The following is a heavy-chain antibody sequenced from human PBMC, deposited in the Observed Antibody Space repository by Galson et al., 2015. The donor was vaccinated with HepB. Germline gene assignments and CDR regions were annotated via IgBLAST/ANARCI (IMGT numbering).Heavy chain of an antibody. D-gene: IGHD1-26*01. Sequence: SVKVSCKASGGRLSSYTITWVRQVPGQGLEWMGRVIPILGRANYSPTFRGRVTITADKSTSTAYMELSRLTSDDTAVYYCTRARAGGGNYHTHHFDYWGQGTLVTVSS. CDR3: TRARAGGGNYHTHHFDY. CDR2: VIPILGRA. V-gene: IGHV1-69*08. J-gene: IGHJ4*02. CDR1: GGRLSSYT.